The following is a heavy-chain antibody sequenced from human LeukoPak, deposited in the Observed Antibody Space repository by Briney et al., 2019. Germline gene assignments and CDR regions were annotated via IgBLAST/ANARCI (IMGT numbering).Heavy chain of an antibody. D-gene: IGHD1-26*01. CDR2: ISWNSGSI. CDR1: GFTFDDYA. J-gene: IGHJ3*02. CDR3: AKDRGIVGATHDAFDI. V-gene: IGHV3-9*01. Sequence: GGSLRLSCAASGFTFDDYAMHWVRQAPGKGLEWVSGISWNSGSIGYADSVKGRFTISRDNAKNSLYLQMNSLRAEDTALYYCAKDRGIVGATHDAFDIWGQGTMVTVSS.